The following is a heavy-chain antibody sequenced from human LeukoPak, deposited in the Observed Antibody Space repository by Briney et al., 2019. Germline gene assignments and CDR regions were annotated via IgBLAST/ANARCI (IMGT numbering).Heavy chain of an antibody. Sequence: PVGSLSLSCAASGVTFSSEAMSWVRQGPRKGMEWGSASSGSGGGTSYADSVKRRVTISRDNSKNTLYLQMSSLRAEDTAVYYGARGGYSYGAVDYWGQATLVTGPS. D-gene: IGHD5-18*01. CDR1: GVTFSSEA. CDR2: SSGSGGGT. J-gene: IGHJ4*02. V-gene: IGHV3-23*01. CDR3: ARGGYSYGAVDY.